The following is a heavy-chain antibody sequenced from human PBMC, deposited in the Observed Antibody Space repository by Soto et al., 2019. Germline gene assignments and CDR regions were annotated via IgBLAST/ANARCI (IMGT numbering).Heavy chain of an antibody. CDR3: ARGTYCSSTSCYWGMDV. J-gene: IGHJ6*02. CDR2: INHSGST. V-gene: IGHV4-34*01. CDR1: GGSFRGYY. D-gene: IGHD2-2*01. Sequence: SETLSLTCAGYGGSFRGYYLSGIRQPLGKGLEWIGEINHSGSTNYNPSLKSRVTISVDTSKNQFSLKLSSVTAADTAVYYCARGTYCSSTSCYWGMDVWGQGTTVTVSS.